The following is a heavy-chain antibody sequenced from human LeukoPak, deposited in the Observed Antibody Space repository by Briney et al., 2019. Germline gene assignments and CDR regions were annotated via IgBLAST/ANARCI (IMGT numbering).Heavy chain of an antibody. D-gene: IGHD2-15*01. J-gene: IGHJ5*02. V-gene: IGHV1-69*13. CDR1: GGTFSSYA. Sequence: GASVKVSCKASGGTFSSYAISWVRQAPGQGLEWMGGIIPIFGTANYAQKFQGRVTITADESTSTAYMELSSLRSEDTAVYYCALAARSWFDPWGQGTLVTVSS. CDR2: IIPIFGTA. CDR3: ALAARSWFDP.